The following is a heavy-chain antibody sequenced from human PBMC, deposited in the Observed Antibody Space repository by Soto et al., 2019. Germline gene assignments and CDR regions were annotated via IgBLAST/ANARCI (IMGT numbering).Heavy chain of an antibody. CDR3: ARMGLIHGMDV. CDR2: ISYDGSNK. CDR1: GFTFSSYV. J-gene: IGHJ6*02. Sequence: QVQLVESGGGVVQPGRSLSLSCAASGFTFSSYVMHWVRQAPGKGLEWVAVISYDGSNKYYADSVKGRFTISRDNSQNTLYLQMNSLRAEDTAVYYCARMGLIHGMDVWGQGTTVNFSS. V-gene: IGHV3-30-3*01. D-gene: IGHD2-8*01.